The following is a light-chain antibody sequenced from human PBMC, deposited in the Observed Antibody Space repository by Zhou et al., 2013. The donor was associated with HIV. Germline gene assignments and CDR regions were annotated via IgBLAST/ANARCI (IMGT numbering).Light chain of an antibody. J-gene: IGKJ2*01. CDR2: GVS. Sequence: EIVLTQSPGTLSLSPGERATLSCRASQSVSSSYLAWYQQKPGQAPRVLIYGVSTRATATPARFSGSGYGTEFTLTISSLESEDFAVYFCQQYDSWPPNTFGQGTRLE. CDR3: QQYDSWPPNT. CDR1: QSVSSSY. V-gene: IGKV3-20*01.